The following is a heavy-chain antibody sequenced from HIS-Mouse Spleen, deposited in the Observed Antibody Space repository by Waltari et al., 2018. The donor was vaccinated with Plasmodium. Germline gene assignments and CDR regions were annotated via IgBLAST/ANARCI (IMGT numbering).Heavy chain of an antibody. V-gene: IGHV3-7*01. CDR3: ASSWYWYFDL. CDR2: IKQDGSEK. D-gene: IGHD6-13*01. J-gene: IGHJ2*01. CDR1: GFTFSRYW. Sequence: EVQLVESGGGLVQPGGSLRLSCAASGFTFSRYWMIWVRQAPGKGLEWGANIKQDGSEKYYVDSVKGRFTISRDNAKNSLYLQMNSLRAEDTAVYYCASSWYWYFDLWGRGTLVTVSS.